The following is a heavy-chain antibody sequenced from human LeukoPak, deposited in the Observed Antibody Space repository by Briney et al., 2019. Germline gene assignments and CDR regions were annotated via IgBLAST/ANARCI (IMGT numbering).Heavy chain of an antibody. CDR2: IRSKAYGGTT. CDR1: GFTFGDYA. J-gene: IGHJ3*02. D-gene: IGHD2-21*02. V-gene: IGHV3-49*04. Sequence: GGSLRLSCTASGFTFGDYAMSWVRQAPGKGLEWVGFIRSKAYGGTTEYAASVKGRFTISRDDSKSIAYLQMNSLKTEDTAVYYCTREGAYGGGDCYNDAFDIWGQGTMVTVSS. CDR3: TREGAYGGGDCYNDAFDI.